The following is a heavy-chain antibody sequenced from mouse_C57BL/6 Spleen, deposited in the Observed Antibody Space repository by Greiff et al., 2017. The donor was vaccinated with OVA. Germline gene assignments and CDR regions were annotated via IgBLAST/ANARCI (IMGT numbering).Heavy chain of an antibody. CDR3: ARSPCGRYFDV. V-gene: IGHV7-3*01. CDR2: IRNKANGYTT. J-gene: IGHJ1*03. CDR1: GFTFTDYY. Sequence: EVHLVESGGGLVQPGGSLSLSCAASGFTFTDYYMSWVRQPPGKALEWLGFIRNKANGYTTEYSASVKGRFTISRDNSQSILYLQMNAQRAEDSATYYCARSPCGRYFDVWGTGTTVTVSS.